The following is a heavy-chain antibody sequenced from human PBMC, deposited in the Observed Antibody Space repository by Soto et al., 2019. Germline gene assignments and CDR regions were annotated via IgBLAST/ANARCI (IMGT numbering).Heavy chain of an antibody. CDR1: GFTFSSYA. V-gene: IGHV3-23*01. J-gene: IGHJ4*02. D-gene: IGHD3-22*01. Sequence: EVQLLESGGGLVQPGGSLRLSCAASGFTFSSYAMSWVRQAPGNGLEWGSAIRGSGGSPYYADSVKGRFTISRDNSKNTLYLQMNSQRAEDTAVYYCAKDSTSITMIVVDSSFDYWGQGALVTVAS. CDR3: AKDSTSITMIVVDSSFDY. CDR2: IRGSGGSP.